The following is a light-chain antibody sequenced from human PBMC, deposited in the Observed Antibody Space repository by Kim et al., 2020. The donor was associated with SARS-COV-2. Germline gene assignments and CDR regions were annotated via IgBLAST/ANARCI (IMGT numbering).Light chain of an antibody. CDR3: QQYNTYPWT. CDR1: QSISTW. CDR2: RTS. J-gene: IGKJ1*01. Sequence: ASVGDRVTIPCRASQSISTWLAWYQQRQGIAPKVLIYRTSDLGGGVPSRFSGSVSGTQFTLTISSLQPDDFATYYCQQYNTYPWTFGQGTKVDIK. V-gene: IGKV1-5*03.